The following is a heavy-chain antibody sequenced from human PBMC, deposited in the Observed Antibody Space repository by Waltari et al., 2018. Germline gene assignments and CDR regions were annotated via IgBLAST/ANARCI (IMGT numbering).Heavy chain of an antibody. D-gene: IGHD3-22*01. V-gene: IGHV1-69*01. CDR2: SSPIFGKA. Sequence: QVQLVQSVAEVKKPGSSVKVSCKASGGTFSSYAISWVRQAPGQGLEWMGGSSPIFGKANDEQKFKGRVTITADESTSTAYMELSSLRSEDTAVYYGARTYYYESSGYEGFYYFDYWGQGTLVTVSS. J-gene: IGHJ4*02. CDR3: ARTYYYESSGYEGFYYFDY. CDR1: GGTFSSYA.